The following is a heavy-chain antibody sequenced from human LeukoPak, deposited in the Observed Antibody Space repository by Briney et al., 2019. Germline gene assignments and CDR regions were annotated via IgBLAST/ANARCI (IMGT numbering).Heavy chain of an antibody. V-gene: IGHV4-31*03. CDR2: IYYSGST. J-gene: IGHJ3*02. CDR1: GGSISSGGYY. CDR3: ARADPYYYDSSGYPRAAFDI. D-gene: IGHD3-22*01. Sequence: PSETLSLTCTVSGGSISSGGYYWSWIRQHPGKGLEWIGYIYYSGSTYYNPSLKSRVTISVDTSKNQFSLRLSSVTAADTAVYYCARADPYYYDSSGYPRAAFDIWGQGTMVTVSS.